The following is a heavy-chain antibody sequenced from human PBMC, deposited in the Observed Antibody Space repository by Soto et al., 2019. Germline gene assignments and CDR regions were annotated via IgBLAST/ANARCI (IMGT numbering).Heavy chain of an antibody. V-gene: IGHV3-15*07. CDR2: IKSKSDGGTT. CDR3: AHAPGRRGYYGLDV. J-gene: IGHJ6*02. CDR1: GFTFSSAW. Sequence: EVQLVESGGGLVKPGESLRLSCAASGFTFSSAWMHWVRQAPGKGLEWVGRIKSKSDGGTTENAAPVKGRFTISRDDYKNTRYLQMNSLQTEDTAVYYCAHAPGRRGYYGLDVWGQGTTVTVSS. D-gene: IGHD3-10*01.